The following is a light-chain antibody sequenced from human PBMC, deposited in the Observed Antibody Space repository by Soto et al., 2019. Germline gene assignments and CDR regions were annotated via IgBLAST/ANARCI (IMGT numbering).Light chain of an antibody. CDR3: YSFAGGATFV. J-gene: IGLJ2*01. Sequence: QSALTQPASVSGSPGQSITISCTGTSSDVGGYNYVSWYQQHPGKAPKLIIYEANKRPSGVSDRFSGSRSGTTASLTISALQAEDEADYSCYSFAGGATFVFGGGTKLTVL. CDR2: EAN. CDR1: SSDVGGYNY. V-gene: IGLV2-23*02.